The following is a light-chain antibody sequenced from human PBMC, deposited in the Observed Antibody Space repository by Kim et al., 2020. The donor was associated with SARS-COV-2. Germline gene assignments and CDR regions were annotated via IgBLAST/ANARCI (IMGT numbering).Light chain of an antibody. Sequence: GQAITISCTGTSSDVGGYNYVSWYQQHPGKAPKLMIYDVSKRPSGVSNRFSGSKSGNTASLTICGLQAEDEADYYCSSYTSSSTVVFGGGTKLTVL. J-gene: IGLJ2*01. CDR1: SSDVGGYNY. CDR2: DVS. V-gene: IGLV2-14*04. CDR3: SSYTSSSTVV.